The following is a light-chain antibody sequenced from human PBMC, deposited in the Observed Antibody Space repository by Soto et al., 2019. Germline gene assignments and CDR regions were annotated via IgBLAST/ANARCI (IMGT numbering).Light chain of an antibody. CDR1: SSDVGGYNY. V-gene: IGLV2-11*01. J-gene: IGLJ2*01. Sequence: QSALTQPRSVSGSPGQSVTISCTGTSSDVGGYNYVSWYQHPPGKAPKLIIYDVSERPSGVPDRFSGSKSGNTASLTISGLQAEDEADYYCCSYAGISTVLVFGGGTKLTVL. CDR3: CSYAGISTVLV. CDR2: DVS.